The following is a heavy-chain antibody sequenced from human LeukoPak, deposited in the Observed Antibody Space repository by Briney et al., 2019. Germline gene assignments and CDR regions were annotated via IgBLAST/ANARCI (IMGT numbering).Heavy chain of an antibody. Sequence: QTLSLTCTVSGGSISSSSYYWSWIRQPPGKGLEWIGYIYHSGSTYYNPSLKSRVTISVDRSKNQFSLKLSSVTAADTAVYYCARAERQSYYGPRRGMDVWGQGTTVTVSS. D-gene: IGHD3-10*01. CDR1: GGSISSSSYY. CDR2: IYHSGST. CDR3: ARAERQSYYGPRRGMDV. J-gene: IGHJ6*02. V-gene: IGHV4-30-2*01.